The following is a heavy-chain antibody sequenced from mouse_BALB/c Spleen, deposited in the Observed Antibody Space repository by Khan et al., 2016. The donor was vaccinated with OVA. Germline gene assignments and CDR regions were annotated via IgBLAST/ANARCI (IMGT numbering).Heavy chain of an antibody. Sequence: QIQLVQSGPELKKPGETVRISCKASGYTFTTAGIQWVQKMPGKGLKWIGWINTHSGVPKYAEDFKGRFAFSLEISVSTAYLQITNLKNEDTATYFYATGGADYDGNEGGAMEYWGQGTLVTVSS. CDR1: GYTFTTAG. D-gene: IGHD2-3*01. J-gene: IGHJ4*01. CDR3: ATGGADYDGNEGGAMEY. CDR2: INTHSGVP. V-gene: IGHV9-4*02.